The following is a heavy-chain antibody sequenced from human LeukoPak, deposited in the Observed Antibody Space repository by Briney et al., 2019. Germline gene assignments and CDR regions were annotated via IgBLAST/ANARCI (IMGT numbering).Heavy chain of an antibody. Sequence: SDTLSLTCTVSGGSISSGGYYWSWIRQHPGKGLEWIGYLYNSGSTYYNTSLKSRVTLSVDTSKNQVSLKLSAVAAADTAVYYCARGVGRGYFDLWGRGTLVTVSS. J-gene: IGHJ2*01. CDR3: ARGVGRGYFDL. D-gene: IGHD3-10*01. V-gene: IGHV4-31*03. CDR1: GGSISSGGYY. CDR2: LYNSGST.